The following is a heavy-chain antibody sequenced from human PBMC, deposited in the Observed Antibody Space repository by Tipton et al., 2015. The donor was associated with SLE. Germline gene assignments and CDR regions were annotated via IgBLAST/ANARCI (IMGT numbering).Heavy chain of an antibody. CDR2: IHHRGST. Sequence: TLSLTCTVSGASVSSFCWNWIRQPPGKGLEYIGEIHHRGSTNYKSSLRGRVTISVDKSKNQFSLKLTSVTAADTAVYYCARWIPLTGINVWGQGATVTVSS. CDR3: ARWIPLTGINV. CDR1: GASVSSFC. V-gene: IGHV4-34*01. D-gene: IGHD5-18*01. J-gene: IGHJ6*02.